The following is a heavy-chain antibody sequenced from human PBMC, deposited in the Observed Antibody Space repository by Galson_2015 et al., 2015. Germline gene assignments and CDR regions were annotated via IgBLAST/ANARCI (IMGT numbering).Heavy chain of an antibody. CDR1: GFTFRDNS. V-gene: IGHV3-15*01. CDR2: IKREAAGVTS. J-gene: IGHJ4*02. Sequence: SLRLSCAASGFTFRDNSMNWVRQAPGKGLEWIGRIKREAAGVTSDFAAPVKGRFTISRDDSKNMVYLQMDGLTTDATAVYCCSTDPILNYCGQGTLGTVSS. CDR3: STDPILNY.